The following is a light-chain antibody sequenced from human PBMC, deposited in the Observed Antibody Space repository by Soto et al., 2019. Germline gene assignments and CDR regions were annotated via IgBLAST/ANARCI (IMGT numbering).Light chain of an antibody. CDR2: DAS. Sequence: DIQMTQSPSTLSASVGDRVTITCRASQSISSWLAWYQQKPGKAPKLLIYDASSLESGVPSRFSGSGSGTEFTLTISRLEPEDFAVYYCQQHGSSPGTFGQGTKLEIK. CDR3: QQHGSSPGT. V-gene: IGKV1-5*01. CDR1: QSISSW. J-gene: IGKJ2*02.